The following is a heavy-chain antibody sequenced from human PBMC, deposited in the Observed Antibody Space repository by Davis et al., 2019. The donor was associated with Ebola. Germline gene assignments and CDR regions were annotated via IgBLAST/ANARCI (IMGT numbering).Heavy chain of an antibody. J-gene: IGHJ4*02. V-gene: IGHV3-23*01. D-gene: IGHD2-15*01. CDR3: AKSRRVSCYSSVDY. CDR1: GFTFSSYA. CDR2: ISGSGGST. Sequence: GGSLRLSCAASGFTFSSYAMSWVRQAPGKGLEWVSAISGSGGSTYYVGSVKGRFTISRDNSKNTLYLQMNSLRAEDTALYYCAKSRRVSCYSSVDYWGQGTLATVSS.